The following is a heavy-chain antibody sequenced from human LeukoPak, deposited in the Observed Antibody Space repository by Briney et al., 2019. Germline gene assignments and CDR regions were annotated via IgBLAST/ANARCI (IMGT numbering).Heavy chain of an antibody. CDR3: AKPPEVGATVGYFDY. J-gene: IGHJ4*02. CDR2: ISFDGSSQ. D-gene: IGHD1-26*01. V-gene: IGHV3-30*18. CDR1: GFSFSNAW. Sequence: PGGSLRLSCAASGFSFSNAWMGWVRQAPGKGLEWVALISFDGSSQYYADSVKGRFTISRDNSKNTLYLQMNSLRAEDTAVYYCAKPPEVGATVGYFDYWGQGTLVTVSS.